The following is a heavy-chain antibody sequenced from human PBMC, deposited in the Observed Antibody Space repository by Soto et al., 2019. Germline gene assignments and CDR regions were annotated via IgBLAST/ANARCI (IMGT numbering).Heavy chain of an antibody. CDR3: ARHTLYCSGGACYLDKFDY. D-gene: IGHD2-15*01. CDR2: IYFSGST. J-gene: IGHJ4*02. V-gene: IGHV4-39*01. Sequence: KSSETLSLTCTVSGGSISSATSYWGWIRQPPGKDLEWIGSIYFSGSTYYNPSLKSRVTISVDTSKNQFSLRLISVTAADTAVYYCARHTLYCSGGACYLDKFDYQGQGSLDTVSS. CDR1: GGSISSATSY.